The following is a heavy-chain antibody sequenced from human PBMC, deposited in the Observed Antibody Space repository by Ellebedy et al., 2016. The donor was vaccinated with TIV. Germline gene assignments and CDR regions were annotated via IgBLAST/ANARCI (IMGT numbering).Heavy chain of an antibody. Sequence: ASVKVSXXASGGTFSSYAISWVRQAPGQGLEWMGGIIPIFGTANYVQKFQGRVTITADESTSTAYMELSSLRSEDTAVYYCARGSKRVITFTYYYYGMDVWGQGTTVTVSS. J-gene: IGHJ6*02. CDR3: ARGSKRVITFTYYYYGMDV. D-gene: IGHD3-22*01. V-gene: IGHV1-69*13. CDR1: GGTFSSYA. CDR2: IIPIFGTA.